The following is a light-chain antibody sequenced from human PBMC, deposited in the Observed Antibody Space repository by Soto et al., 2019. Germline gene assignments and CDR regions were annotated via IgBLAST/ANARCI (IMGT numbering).Light chain of an antibody. CDR3: SSYTSSSTYV. CDR1: SSDVGGYNY. J-gene: IGLJ1*01. CDR2: DVS. V-gene: IGLV2-14*01. Sequence: QCALTQPTSVSGSPGRSITLSCTGTSSDVGGYNYVSWYQQHPVKAPKLMIYDVSNRPSGVSNRFSGSKSGNTASLTISGLQAEDEADYYCSSYTSSSTYVFGTGTKVTVL.